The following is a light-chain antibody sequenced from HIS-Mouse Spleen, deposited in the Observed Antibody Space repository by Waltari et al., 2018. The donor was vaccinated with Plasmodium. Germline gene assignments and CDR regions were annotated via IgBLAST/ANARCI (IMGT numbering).Light chain of an antibody. CDR1: QSVSSY. CDR3: QQRSNWPLT. J-gene: IGKJ4*01. Sequence: EIVLTQSPATLSLSPGERATLSCRASQSVSSYLAWYQQKPGQAPRLRIYDASNRATGIPARFSGSGSGTDFTLTISSLEPEEFAVYYCQQRSNWPLTFGGGTKVEIK. V-gene: IGKV3-11*01. CDR2: DAS.